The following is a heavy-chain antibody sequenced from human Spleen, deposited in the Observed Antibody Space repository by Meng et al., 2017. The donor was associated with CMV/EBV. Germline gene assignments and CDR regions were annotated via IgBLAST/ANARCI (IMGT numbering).Heavy chain of an antibody. V-gene: IGHV3-20*04. Sequence: GGSLRLSCAASGFTFSSYAMHWVRQAPGKGLERVSGINWNGGSTGYADSVKGRFTISRDNAKKSLYLQINSLRAEDTALYYCARVQDSSSWSLVDYWGQGTLVTVSS. CDR1: GFTFSSYA. CDR3: ARVQDSSSWSLVDY. D-gene: IGHD6-13*01. J-gene: IGHJ4*02. CDR2: INWNGGST.